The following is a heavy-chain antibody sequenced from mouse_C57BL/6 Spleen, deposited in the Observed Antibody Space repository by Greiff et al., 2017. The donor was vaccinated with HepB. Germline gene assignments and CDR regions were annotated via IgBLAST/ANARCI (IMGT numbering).Heavy chain of an antibody. Sequence: EVHLVESEGGLVQPGSSMKLSCTASGFTFSDYYMAWVRQVPEKGLEWVANINYDGSSTYYLDSLKSRFIISRDNAKNILYLQMSSLKSEDTATYYCARDHGYYYAMDYWGQGTSVTVSS. CDR3: ARDHGYYYAMDY. J-gene: IGHJ4*01. V-gene: IGHV5-16*01. D-gene: IGHD2-2*01. CDR2: INYDGSST. CDR1: GFTFSDYY.